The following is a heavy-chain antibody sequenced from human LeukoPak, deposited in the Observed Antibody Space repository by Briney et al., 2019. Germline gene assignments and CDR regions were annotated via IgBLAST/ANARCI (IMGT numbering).Heavy chain of an antibody. Sequence: PSETLSLTCTVSGGSISSSSYYWGWIRQPPGKGLEWIGSIYYSGSTYYNPSLKSRVTISVDTSKTQFSLKLSPVTAADTAVYYCARTQYCTNGVCRYYYDSSGSYFDYWGQGTLVTVSS. CDR2: IYYSGST. D-gene: IGHD2-8*01. J-gene: IGHJ4*02. CDR1: GGSISSSSYY. V-gene: IGHV4-39*01. CDR3: ARTQYCTNGVCRYYYDSSGSYFDY.